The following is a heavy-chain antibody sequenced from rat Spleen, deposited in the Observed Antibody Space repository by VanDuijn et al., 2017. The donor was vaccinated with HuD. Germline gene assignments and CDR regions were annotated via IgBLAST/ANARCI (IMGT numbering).Heavy chain of an antibody. Sequence: QVQLKESGPGLVQPSQTLSLTCTVSGFSLTGYHVSWVRQPPGKGLEWVGAIWRGGSTDYNSTLKSRLSISRDTSKNQVFLKMNSLPIDDTGTYYCVRHDYYFDYWGQGVMVTVSS. J-gene: IGHJ2*01. V-gene: IGHV2-61*01. D-gene: IGHD1-6*01. CDR3: VRHDYYFDY. CDR2: IWRGGST. CDR1: GFSLTGYH.